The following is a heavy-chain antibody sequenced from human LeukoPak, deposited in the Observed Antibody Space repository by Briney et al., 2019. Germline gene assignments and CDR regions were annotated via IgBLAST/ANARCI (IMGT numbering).Heavy chain of an antibody. CDR1: GGSISSSSYY. D-gene: IGHD3-22*01. CDR3: ARDGEYDSSGYSPRYPTPFDY. V-gene: IGHV4-39*07. Sequence: PSETLSLTCTVSGGSISSSSYYWGWIRQPPGKGLEWIGSIYYSGRTYHNPSLKSRVTISVDTSKNQFSLKLSSVTAADTAVYYCARDGEYDSSGYSPRYPTPFDYWGQGTLVTVSS. CDR2: IYYSGRT. J-gene: IGHJ4*02.